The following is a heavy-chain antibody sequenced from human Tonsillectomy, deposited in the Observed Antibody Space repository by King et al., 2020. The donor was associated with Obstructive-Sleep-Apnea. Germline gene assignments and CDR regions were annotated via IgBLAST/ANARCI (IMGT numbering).Heavy chain of an antibody. D-gene: IGHD1-1*01. CDR2: ISGSTSSSGTK. J-gene: IGHJ4*02. CDR3: AKERSWNEDFDY. CDR1: GFTFSNYG. Sequence: DVQLVESGGGLVQPGGSLRLSCAASGFTFSNYGMSWVRQAPGKGLEWVSGISGSTSSSGTKYQADSVKGRFTISRDNSKNTLYLQMNSLRAEDTAVYYCAKERSWNEDFDYWGQGTLVTVSS. V-gene: IGHV3-23*04.